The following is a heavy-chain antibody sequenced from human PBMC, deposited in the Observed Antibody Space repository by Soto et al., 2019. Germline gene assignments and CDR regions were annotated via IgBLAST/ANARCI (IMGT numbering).Heavy chain of an antibody. CDR2: IYYSGST. CDR1: GGSISSSIYY. CDR3: ARQEVLGTTYDY. D-gene: IGHD4-4*01. Sequence: SETLSLTCTVSGGSISSSIYYWGGIRQPPGKGLEWIGSIYYSGSTYYNPSLKSRVTISVDTSKNQFSLKLSSVTAADTAVYYCARQEVLGTTYDYSGQGTLVTVSS. V-gene: IGHV4-39*01. J-gene: IGHJ4*02.